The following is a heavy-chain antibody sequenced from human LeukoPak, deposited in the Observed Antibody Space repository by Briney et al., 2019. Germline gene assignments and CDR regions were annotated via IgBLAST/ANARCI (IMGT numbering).Heavy chain of an antibody. V-gene: IGHV3-23*01. CDR3: ARDTGGGYSCYDC. J-gene: IGHJ4*02. Sequence: GGSLRLSCTASGFTFNNYAMSWVRQAPGKGLEWVSASSASGDSPYYADSVKGRLTISRDNAKNSLYLQMNSLRAEDTAVYYCARDTGGGYSCYDCWGQGTLVTVSS. D-gene: IGHD5-18*01. CDR1: GFTFNNYA. CDR2: SSASGDSP.